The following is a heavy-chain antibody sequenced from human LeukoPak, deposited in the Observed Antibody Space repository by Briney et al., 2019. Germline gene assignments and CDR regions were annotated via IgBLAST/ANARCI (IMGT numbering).Heavy chain of an antibody. V-gene: IGHV3-15*01. CDR1: GFTLSNAW. Sequence: GGSLRLSCAASGFTLSNAWMSWVRQAPGKGLEWVGRIKSKTDGGTTDYAAPVKGRFTISRDDSKNTLYLQMNSLKTEDTAVYYCTTGTFDYYDSSDLDAFDIWGQGTMVTVSS. J-gene: IGHJ3*02. CDR2: IKSKTDGGTT. D-gene: IGHD3-22*01. CDR3: TTGTFDYYDSSDLDAFDI.